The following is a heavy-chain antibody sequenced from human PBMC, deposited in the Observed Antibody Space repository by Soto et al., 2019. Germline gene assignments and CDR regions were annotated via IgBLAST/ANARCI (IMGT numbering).Heavy chain of an antibody. Sequence: GGSLKISCKGSCKNIFGYLVNSVRQMPGKGLEWMGRIDPSDSLTDYSPSFQGRVTISADKSINTAYLQWSSLKASDTAIYYCARSNYYYYYSLDVRGPGTTVTVSS. CDR2: IDPSDSLT. CDR3: ARSNYYYYYSLDV. V-gene: IGHV5-10-1*01. CDR1: CKNIFGYL. J-gene: IGHJ6*02. D-gene: IGHD4-4*01.